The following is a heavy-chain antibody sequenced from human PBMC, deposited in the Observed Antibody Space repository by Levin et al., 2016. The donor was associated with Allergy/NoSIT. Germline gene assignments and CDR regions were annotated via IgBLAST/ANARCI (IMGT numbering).Heavy chain of an antibody. V-gene: IGHV3-33*01. Sequence: GESLKISCAASGFTFSSYGMHWVRQAPGKGLEWVAVIWYDGSNKYYADSVKGRFTISRDNSKNTLYLQMNSLRAEDTAVYYCARDNVELGLRYYYGMDVWGQGTTVTVSS. CDR1: GFTFSSYG. J-gene: IGHJ6*02. CDR3: ARDNVELGLRYYYGMDV. CDR2: IWYDGSNK. D-gene: IGHD1-7*01.